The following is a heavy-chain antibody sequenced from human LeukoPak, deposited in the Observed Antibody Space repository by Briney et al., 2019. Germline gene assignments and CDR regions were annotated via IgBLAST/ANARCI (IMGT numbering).Heavy chain of an antibody. CDR3: ARGNDYGSNNWFDP. D-gene: IGHD4-17*01. Sequence: SETLSLTCTVSGGSIGGYFWSWLRQPPGKGLEWVGWIFYNGNTNYNSSLRSRLTMSVDASKNQFYLKLNSVTAADTAVYYCARGNDYGSNNWFDPWGQGTLVTVSS. CDR2: IFYNGNT. J-gene: IGHJ5*02. CDR1: GGSIGGYF. V-gene: IGHV4-59*01.